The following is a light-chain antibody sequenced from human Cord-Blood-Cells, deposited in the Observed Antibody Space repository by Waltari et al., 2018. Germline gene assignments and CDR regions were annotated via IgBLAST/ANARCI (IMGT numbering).Light chain of an antibody. Sequence: EIVLTQSPGTLSLSPGERATLSCRASQSVSSSYLAWYQQQPGQAPRLLIYGASSRAPGIPDGFRGSGSGTEFTVTISRLEPEEFAVYYCQQYGSAPPITFGRGTRLEIK. CDR2: GAS. V-gene: IGKV3-20*01. J-gene: IGKJ5*01. CDR3: QQYGSAPPIT. CDR1: QSVSSSY.